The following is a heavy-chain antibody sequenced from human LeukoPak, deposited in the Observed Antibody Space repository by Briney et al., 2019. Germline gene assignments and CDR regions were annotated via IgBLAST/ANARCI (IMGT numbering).Heavy chain of an antibody. Sequence: GTSLRLSCAASGFTFSYYGMHWVRQAPGKGLEWAAVIWNDGNKKYYADSVKGRFTISRDNSKNTLYLQMNSLRAEDTAIYYCARALYSGGWYGGDYWGQGTLVTVSS. J-gene: IGHJ4*02. D-gene: IGHD6-19*01. V-gene: IGHV3-33*01. CDR1: GFTFSYYG. CDR3: ARALYSGGWYGGDY. CDR2: IWNDGNKK.